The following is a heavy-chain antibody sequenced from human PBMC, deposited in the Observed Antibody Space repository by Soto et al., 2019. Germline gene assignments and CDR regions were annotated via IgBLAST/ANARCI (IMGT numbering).Heavy chain of an antibody. J-gene: IGHJ5*02. D-gene: IGHD3-10*01. V-gene: IGHV4-59*01. CDR3: ASYGSGSYSRFDP. Sequence: SETLSLTCTVSGGSISSYYWSWIRQPPGKGLEWIGYIYYSGRTNYNPSLKSRVTISVDTSKNQFSLKLSSVTAADTAVYYCASYGSGSYSRFDPWGQGTLVTVS. CDR2: IYYSGRT. CDR1: GGSISSYY.